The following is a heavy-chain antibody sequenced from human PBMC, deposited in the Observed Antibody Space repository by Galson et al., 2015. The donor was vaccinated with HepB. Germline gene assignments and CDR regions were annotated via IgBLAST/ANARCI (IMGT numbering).Heavy chain of an antibody. V-gene: IGHV3-30*04. Sequence: SLRLSCAASGFPFSHYTMHWVRQAPGKGLEWVAVISSDGSTKYYADSVKGRFTISRDNSKNTLYLQMNSLRSDDTAVYYCARGGGFCTSCYGIDYWGQGTLVTISS. CDR3: ARGGGFCTSCYGIDY. D-gene: IGHD2-2*01. CDR2: ISSDGSTK. J-gene: IGHJ4*02. CDR1: GFPFSHYT.